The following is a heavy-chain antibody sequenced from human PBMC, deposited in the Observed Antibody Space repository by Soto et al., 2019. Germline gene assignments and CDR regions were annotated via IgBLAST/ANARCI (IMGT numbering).Heavy chain of an antibody. CDR3: ARCSRGYYYDIPLSMDV. D-gene: IGHD3-22*01. Sequence: PSETLSLTCAVYGGSFSGYYWSWIRQPPGKGLEWIGEINHSGSTNYSPSLKSRVTISVDTSKNQFSLKLSSVTAADTAVYYCARCSRGYYYDIPLSMDVWGQGTTVTVSS. J-gene: IGHJ6*02. CDR2: INHSGST. V-gene: IGHV4-34*01. CDR1: GGSFSGYY.